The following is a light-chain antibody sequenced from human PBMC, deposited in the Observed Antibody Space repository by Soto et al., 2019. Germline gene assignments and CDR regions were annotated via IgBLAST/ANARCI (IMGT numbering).Light chain of an antibody. CDR1: QDIRND. CDR2: AAS. Sequence: DIQMTQSPSSLSASVGDRVTITCRASQDIRNDLVWYQQKPGKAPKRLIYAASRLQSGVTSRFSGSGSGTEFTLTITSLQTEDFATYYCLHHNSYPLTFGGGTRVEIK. J-gene: IGKJ4*01. V-gene: IGKV1-17*01. CDR3: LHHNSYPLT.